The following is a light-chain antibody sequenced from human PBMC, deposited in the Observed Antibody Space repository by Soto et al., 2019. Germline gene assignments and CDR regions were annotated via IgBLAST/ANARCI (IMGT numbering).Light chain of an antibody. Sequence: IVMTQSPATLSVAPGERVTFSCRASQGISRKVAWYQHKPGQAPRLLISGASTGATGIPARFSGSGSGTEFTLTISCLQSEDCAIYYCQQYHTWPITFDGWTKVEIK. V-gene: IGKV3-15*01. CDR3: QQYHTWPIT. J-gene: IGKJ4*01. CDR2: GAS. CDR1: QGISRK.